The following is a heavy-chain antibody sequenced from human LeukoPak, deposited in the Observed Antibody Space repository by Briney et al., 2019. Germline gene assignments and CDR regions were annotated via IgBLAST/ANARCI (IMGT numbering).Heavy chain of an antibody. D-gene: IGHD3-16*01. V-gene: IGHV3-23*01. CDR1: GFTFSSYA. CDR2: ISGSGGST. CDR3: AKGMWIXFGXVXXXXFDY. Sequence: PGGSLRLSCAASGFTFSSYAMSWVRQAPGKGLEWVSAISGSGGSTYYADSVKGRFTIYRDNSKNTLYLQMNSLRAEDTAVYYCAKGMWIXFGXVXXXXFDYWXKGTLVTVS. J-gene: IGHJ4*02.